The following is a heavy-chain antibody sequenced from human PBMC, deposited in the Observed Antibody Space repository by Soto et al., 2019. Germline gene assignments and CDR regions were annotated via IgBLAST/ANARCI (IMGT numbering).Heavy chain of an antibody. CDR2: ISWNSGTI. Sequence: EVQLVESGGGLVQPGRSLRLSCAASGFTFDDYAMHWVRQAPGKGLEWVSGISWNSGTIVYADSVKGRFTISRDNAKNSLYLQMKRLRGEDTALYYCGKDMRGGRSNSGYYYGLDVWGQGTTVTVSS. V-gene: IGHV3-9*01. D-gene: IGHD3-10*01. CDR3: GKDMRGGRSNSGYYYGLDV. CDR1: GFTFDDYA. J-gene: IGHJ6*02.